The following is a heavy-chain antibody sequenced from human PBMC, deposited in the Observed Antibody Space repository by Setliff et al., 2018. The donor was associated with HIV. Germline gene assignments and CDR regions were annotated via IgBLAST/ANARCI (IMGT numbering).Heavy chain of an antibody. D-gene: IGHD3-22*01. CDR2: ISGSGSTI. CDR1: GFTFSSYS. Sequence: GGSLRLSCAASGFTFSSYSMNWVRQAPGKGLEWITYISGSGSTIYYADSVKGRFTISRDNAKNSLYLQMNSLRAEDTAVYYCARESYYDRSGYYVPLDYWGQGTLVTVSS. V-gene: IGHV3-48*01. CDR3: ARESYYDRSGYYVPLDY. J-gene: IGHJ4*02.